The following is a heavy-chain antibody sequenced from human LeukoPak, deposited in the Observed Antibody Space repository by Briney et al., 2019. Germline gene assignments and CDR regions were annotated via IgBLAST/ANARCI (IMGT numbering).Heavy chain of an antibody. Sequence: PGGALELFCGGAGFTFRSHGMHWVRQAPGKGLEWVAVIWYDGSNKYYADSVKGRFTISRDNSKNTLYLQMNSLRAEDTAVYYCAGDVSYGMDVWGQGTTVTVSS. CDR1: GFTFRSHG. CDR3: AGDVSYGMDV. V-gene: IGHV3-33*01. J-gene: IGHJ6*02. CDR2: IWYDGSNK.